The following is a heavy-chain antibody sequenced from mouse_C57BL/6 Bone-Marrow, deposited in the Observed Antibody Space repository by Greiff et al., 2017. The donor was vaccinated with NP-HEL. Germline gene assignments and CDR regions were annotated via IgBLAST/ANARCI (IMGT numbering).Heavy chain of an antibody. V-gene: IGHV1-76*01. CDR1: GYTFTDYY. D-gene: IGHD1-1*01. J-gene: IGHJ2*01. CDR3: ARDGATVVATRGYYFDY. CDR2: IYPGSGNT. Sequence: QVQLQQSGAELVRPGASVKLSCKASGYTFTDYYINWVKQRPGQGLEWIARIYPGSGNTYYNEKFKGKATLTAEKSSSTAYMQLSSLTSEDSAVYFCARDGATVVATRGYYFDYWGQGTTLTVSS.